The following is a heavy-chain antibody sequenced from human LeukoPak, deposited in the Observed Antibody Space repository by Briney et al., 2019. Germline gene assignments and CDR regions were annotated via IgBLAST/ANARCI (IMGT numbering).Heavy chain of an antibody. J-gene: IGHJ6*03. Sequence: PSETLSLTCTVSGGSISSGSYYWSWIRQPAGKGLEWIGRIYTSGSTNYNPSLKSRVTISVDTSKNQFSLKPSSVTAADTAVYYCARGVAAPWKTPYYYYTDVWGKGTTVTVSS. CDR2: IYTSGST. CDR3: ARGVAAPWKTPYYYYTDV. D-gene: IGHD6-13*01. CDR1: GGSISSGSYY. V-gene: IGHV4-61*02.